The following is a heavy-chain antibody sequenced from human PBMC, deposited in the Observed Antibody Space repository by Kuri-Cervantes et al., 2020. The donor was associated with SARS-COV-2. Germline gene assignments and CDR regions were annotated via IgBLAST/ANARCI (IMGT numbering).Heavy chain of an antibody. D-gene: IGHD2-15*01. J-gene: IGHJ4*02. Sequence: ASVKVSCKAFGYSFSDHYMYWVRQAPGQGLEWMGIINPSGSGTRYPQRFQDRVSMTRDTSTSTVYVELSSLTSEDTAVYYCVVGFFSSRKWDYWGQGTLVTVSS. CDR3: VVGFFSSRKWDY. CDR2: INPSGSGT. V-gene: IGHV1-46*01. CDR1: GYSFSDHY.